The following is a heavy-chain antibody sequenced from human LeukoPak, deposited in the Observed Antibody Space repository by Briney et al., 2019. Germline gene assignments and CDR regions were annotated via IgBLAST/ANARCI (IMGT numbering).Heavy chain of an antibody. V-gene: IGHV4-59*08. CDR3: ARHPRVLVFGAFDI. CDR1: GGSISSYY. D-gene: IGHD2-8*02. Sequence: SETLSLTCTVSGGSISSYYWSWIRQPPGKGLEWIGYIYYSGSTNYNPSLKSRVTISLDTSKNQFSLRLGSVTAADTAVYYCARHPRVLVFGAFDIWGQGTMVTVSS. CDR2: IYYSGST. J-gene: IGHJ3*02.